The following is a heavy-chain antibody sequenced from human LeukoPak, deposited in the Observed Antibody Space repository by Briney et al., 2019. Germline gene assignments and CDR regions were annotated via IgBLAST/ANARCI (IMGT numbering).Heavy chain of an antibody. D-gene: IGHD3-3*01. Sequence: GASVKVSCKASGYTFTSYYMHWVRQAPGQGLEWMGIINPSGGSTSYAQKFQGRVTMTRDTSTSTVYMELSSLRSEDTAVYYCARGGSITIFGVVSEPLDYWGQGTLVTVSS. CDR3: ARGGSITIFGVVSEPLDY. CDR1: GYTFTSYY. J-gene: IGHJ4*02. V-gene: IGHV1-46*01. CDR2: INPSGGST.